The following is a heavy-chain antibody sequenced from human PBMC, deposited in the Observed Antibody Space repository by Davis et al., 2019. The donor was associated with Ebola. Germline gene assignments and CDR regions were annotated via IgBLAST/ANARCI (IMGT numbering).Heavy chain of an antibody. J-gene: IGHJ4*02. D-gene: IGHD3-22*01. V-gene: IGHV3-30*03. CDR3: ARGEDTSGLFDY. CDR1: GFTFSSYW. Sequence: GESLKISCAASGFTFSSYWMSWVRQAPGKGLEWVAVISYDGGTKYHAGSVKGRFSISRDNSKNTLYLQMNSLRTDDTAVYYCARGEDTSGLFDYWAKGTLVTVSS. CDR2: ISYDGGTK.